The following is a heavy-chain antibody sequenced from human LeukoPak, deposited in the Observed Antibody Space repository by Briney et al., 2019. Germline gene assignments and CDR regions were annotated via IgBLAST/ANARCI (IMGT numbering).Heavy chain of an antibody. CDR3: ARGSKGLYGSGSEIDY. V-gene: IGHV7-4-1*02. D-gene: IGHD3-10*01. CDR1: GYTFTSYA. CDR2: INTNTGNP. Sequence: ASVKVSCKASGYTFTSYAMNWVRQAPGQGLEWMGWINTNTGNPTYAQGFTGRFVFSLDTSVSTAYLQISSLKAEDTAVYYCARGSKGLYGSGSEIDYWGQGTLVTVSS. J-gene: IGHJ4*02.